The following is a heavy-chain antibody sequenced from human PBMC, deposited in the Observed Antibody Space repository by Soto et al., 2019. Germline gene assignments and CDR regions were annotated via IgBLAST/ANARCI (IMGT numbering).Heavy chain of an antibody. CDR1: GFTFSSYG. CDR3: AREVDTAMVFFDY. Sequence: VGSLRLSCAASGFTFSSYGMHWVRQAPGKGLEWVAVIWYDGSNKYYADSVKGRFTISRDNSKNTLYLQMNSLRAEDTAVYYCAREVDTAMVFFDYWGQGTLVTVSS. V-gene: IGHV3-33*01. J-gene: IGHJ4*02. CDR2: IWYDGSNK. D-gene: IGHD5-18*01.